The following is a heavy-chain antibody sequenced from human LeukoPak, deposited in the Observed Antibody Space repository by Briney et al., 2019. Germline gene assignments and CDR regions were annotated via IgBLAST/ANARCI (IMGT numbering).Heavy chain of an antibody. D-gene: IGHD2-15*01. V-gene: IGHV3-7*03. Sequence: SGGSLRLSCIASGFTFSNYWMSWVRQAPGKGLDWVANIKQDGSDKNYIDSVEGRFFISRDNAKSSLNLQMHNLRAEDTAVYYCATTQTIGYWGQGTLVTVSS. CDR2: IKQDGSDK. J-gene: IGHJ4*02. CDR1: GFTFSNYW. CDR3: ATTQTIGY.